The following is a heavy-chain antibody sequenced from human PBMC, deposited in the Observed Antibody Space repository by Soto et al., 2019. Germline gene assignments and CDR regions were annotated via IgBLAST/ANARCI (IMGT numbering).Heavy chain of an antibody. V-gene: IGHV3-33*01. J-gene: IGHJ6*03. CDR2: IWYDGSNK. CDR1: GFTFSSYG. Sequence: GSLRLSCAASGFTFSSYGMHWVRQAPGKGLEWVAVIWYDGSNKYYADSVKGRFTISRDNSKNTLYLQMNSLRAEDTAVYYCARDGVPMVRGVIIPYYYYMDVWGKGTTVTVSS. D-gene: IGHD3-10*01. CDR3: ARDGVPMVRGVIIPYYYYMDV.